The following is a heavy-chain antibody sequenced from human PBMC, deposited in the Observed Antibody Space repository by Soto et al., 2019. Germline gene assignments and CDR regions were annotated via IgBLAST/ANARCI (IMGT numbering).Heavy chain of an antibody. CDR2: INPSGGST. CDR3: AREVATTTSDGSPDY. J-gene: IGHJ4*02. Sequence: QVQLVQSGAEVKKPEASVKVSCKASGYTFTSYYMHWVRQAPGQGLEWMGIINPSGGSTSYAQKFQGRVTMTRDTSTRTVYMELSSLRSEDTAVYYCAREVATTTSDGSPDYWRQGTLLTVSS. D-gene: IGHD5-12*01. CDR1: GYTFTSYY. V-gene: IGHV1-46*01.